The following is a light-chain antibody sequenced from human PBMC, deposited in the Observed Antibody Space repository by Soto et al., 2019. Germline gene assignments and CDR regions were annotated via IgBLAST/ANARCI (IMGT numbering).Light chain of an antibody. CDR3: QQYFNWWT. CDR2: GAS. J-gene: IGKJ1*01. Sequence: IVMTQSPATLSVSPGERATLSCRASQSVSSNLAWYQQKPGQSPRLLIYGASTRVTGIPARFSGSGSGTDFTLTISSLQSEDFAVYHCQQYFNWWTFGQGTKVDIK. CDR1: QSVSSN. V-gene: IGKV3-15*01.